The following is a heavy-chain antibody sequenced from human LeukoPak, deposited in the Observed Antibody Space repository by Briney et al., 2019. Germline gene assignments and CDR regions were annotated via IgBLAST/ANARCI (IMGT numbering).Heavy chain of an antibody. CDR3: AIWYCSGGRCYSNARTFDY. D-gene: IGHD2-15*01. J-gene: IGHJ4*02. V-gene: IGHV7-4-1*02. CDR2: IHPSTGNP. Sequence: ASVKVSCKASGYTFTNYAINWVRQAPGQGLEWMGWIHPSTGNPTYAQGLTGRFVFSLDTSVSTAYLQISSLKAEDTAVYYCAIWYCSGGRCYSNARTFDYWGQGTRVSVSS. CDR1: GYTFTNYA.